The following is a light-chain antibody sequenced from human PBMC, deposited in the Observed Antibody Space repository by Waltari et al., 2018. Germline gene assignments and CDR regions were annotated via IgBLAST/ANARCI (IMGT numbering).Light chain of an antibody. CDR2: ETT. Sequence: QSALTQPASVSGSPGPSISISCSGTSGDVEIYTLVYWYQQHPGQAPQLLIYETTKRPSGVSDRSSGSKSGNTAYLTVSGLQAEDESDYYCCSYAGSSTFVFGSGTRVTV. CDR3: CSYAGSSTFV. J-gene: IGLJ1*01. CDR1: SGDVEIYTL. V-gene: IGLV2-23*01.